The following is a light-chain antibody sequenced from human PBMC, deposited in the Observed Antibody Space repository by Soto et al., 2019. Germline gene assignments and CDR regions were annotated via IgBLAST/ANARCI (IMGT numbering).Light chain of an antibody. CDR1: SGHSSNA. CDR2: LKSDGSH. Sequence: QPVLTQSPSASASLGASVTLTCTLSSGHSSNAIAWHQQRQQKGPRYLMKLKSDGSHTKGDGIPDRFSGSSSGTERHLIISGLQSEDEADYYCQTCGTGIQGVFGGGTKLTVL. V-gene: IGLV4-69*01. CDR3: QTCGTGIQGV. J-gene: IGLJ3*02.